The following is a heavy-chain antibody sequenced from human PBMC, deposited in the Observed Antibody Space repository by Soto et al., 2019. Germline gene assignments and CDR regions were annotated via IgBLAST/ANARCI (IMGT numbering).Heavy chain of an antibody. CDR3: ARGPIAAAGTLIGYFDL. J-gene: IGHJ2*01. Sequence: QVQLVESGGGVVQPGRSLRLSCAASGFTFSSYGMHWVRQAPGKGLEWVAVIWYDGSNKYNADSVKGRFTISRDNSKKTLYLQMNSLRADDTAVYYCARGPIAAAGTLIGYFDLWGRGTLVTVTS. CDR1: GFTFSSYG. CDR2: IWYDGSNK. D-gene: IGHD6-13*01. V-gene: IGHV3-33*01.